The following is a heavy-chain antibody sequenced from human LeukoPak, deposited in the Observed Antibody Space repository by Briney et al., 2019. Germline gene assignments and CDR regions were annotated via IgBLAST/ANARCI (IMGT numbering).Heavy chain of an antibody. CDR3: ARHRERGYSYVYVDAFDI. CDR2: IIPIFRTA. J-gene: IGHJ3*02. V-gene: IGHV1-69*13. CDR1: GGTFSSYA. Sequence: VASVKVSCKASGGTFSSYAISWVRQAPGQGLEWMGGIIPIFRTANYAQKFQDRVTITADESTSTAYMELSSLRSEDTAVYYCARHRERGYSYVYVDAFDIWGQGTMVTVSS. D-gene: IGHD5-18*01.